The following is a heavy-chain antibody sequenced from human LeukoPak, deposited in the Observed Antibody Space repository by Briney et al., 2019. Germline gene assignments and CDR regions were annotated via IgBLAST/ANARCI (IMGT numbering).Heavy chain of an antibody. V-gene: IGHV3-23*01. D-gene: IGHD7-27*01. CDR3: AKDSNWGSDYYFDY. CDR1: GFTFSSYA. Sequence: GGSLRLSCAASGFTFSSYAMGWVRQAPGKGLEWVSAISGSGGSTYYADSVKGRFTISRDNSKNTLYLQMNSLRAEDTAVYYCAKDSNWGSDYYFDYWGQGTLVTVSS. J-gene: IGHJ4*02. CDR2: ISGSGGST.